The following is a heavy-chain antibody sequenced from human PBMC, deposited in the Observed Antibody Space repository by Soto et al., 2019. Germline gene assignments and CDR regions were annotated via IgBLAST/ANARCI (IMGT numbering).Heavy chain of an antibody. CDR1: GFTFSSYA. D-gene: IGHD6-19*01. V-gene: IGHV3-23*01. Sequence: GGSLRLSCAASGFTFSSYAMSWVRQAPGKGLEWVSAISGSGGSTYYADSVKGRFTISRDNSKNTLYLQMNSLRAEDTAVYYCAKGSPEQWLLRLYYYYYYMDVWGKGTTVTVSS. CDR2: ISGSGGST. J-gene: IGHJ6*03. CDR3: AKGSPEQWLLRLYYYYYYMDV.